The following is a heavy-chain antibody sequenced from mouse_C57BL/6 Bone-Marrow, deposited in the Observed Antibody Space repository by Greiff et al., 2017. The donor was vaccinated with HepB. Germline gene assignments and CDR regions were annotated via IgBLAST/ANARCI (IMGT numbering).Heavy chain of an antibody. CDR2: IYPRDGST. CDR1: GYTFTDHT. J-gene: IGHJ2*01. V-gene: IGHV1-78*01. CDR3: ARGPYYGSSYFDY. D-gene: IGHD1-1*01. Sequence: LEESDAELVKPGASVKISCKVSGYTFTDHTIHWMKQRPEQGLEWIGYIYPRDGSTKYNEKFKGKATLTADKSSSTAYMQLNSLTSEDSAVYFCARGPYYGSSYFDYWGQGTTLTVSS.